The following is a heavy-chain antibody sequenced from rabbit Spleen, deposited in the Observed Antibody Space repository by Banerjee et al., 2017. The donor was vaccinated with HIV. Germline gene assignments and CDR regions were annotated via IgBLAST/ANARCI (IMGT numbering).Heavy chain of an antibody. CDR2: IDTSSSDFT. D-gene: IGHD8-1*01. J-gene: IGHJ6*01. V-gene: IGHV1S40*01. CDR3: ARDSGSSFSSYGMDL. Sequence: QQLEESGGDLVKPGASLTLTCTASGFSFSFNSYMCWVRQAPGKGLEWIACIDTSSSDFTYFASWAKGRFTISKTSSTTVTLQMTSLTAADTATYFCARDSGSSFSSYGMDLWGPGTLVTVS. CDR1: GFSFSFNSY.